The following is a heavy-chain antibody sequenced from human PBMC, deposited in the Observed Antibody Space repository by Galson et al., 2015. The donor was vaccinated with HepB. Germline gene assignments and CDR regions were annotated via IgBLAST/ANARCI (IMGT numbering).Heavy chain of an antibody. CDR1: GSTFSDYY. J-gene: IGHJ4*02. CDR3: ARDDGGGYSDY. D-gene: IGHD4-23*01. Sequence: SLRLSCAASGSTFSDYYMSWIRQAPGKGLEWISYINSMSTYTDYADSVKGRFTISRDNAKNTLYLQMNSLRAEDTAVYYCARDDGGGYSDYWGPGTLVTVSS. V-gene: IGHV3-11*05. CDR2: INSMSTYT.